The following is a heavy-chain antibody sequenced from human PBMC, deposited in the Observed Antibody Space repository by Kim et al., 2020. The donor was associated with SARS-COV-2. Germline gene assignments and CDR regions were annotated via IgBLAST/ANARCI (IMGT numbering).Heavy chain of an antibody. D-gene: IGHD1-26*01. V-gene: IGHV3-74*01. CDR2: INSDGGTT. Sequence: WVRQAPGKGLVWVSRINSDGGTTSYADSVKGRFTISRDNAKSTLYLQMNSLRAEDTAVYYCASRRYTGTYYYFDYWGQGTLVTVSS. CDR3: ASRRYTGTYYYFDY. J-gene: IGHJ4*02.